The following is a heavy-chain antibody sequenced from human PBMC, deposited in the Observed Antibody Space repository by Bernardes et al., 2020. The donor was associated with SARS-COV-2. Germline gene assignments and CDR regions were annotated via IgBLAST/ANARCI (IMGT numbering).Heavy chain of an antibody. V-gene: IGHV4-61*08. CDR3: ARNLPFDY. CDR2: IYNSGTT. Sequence: SEPLSLTCTVSGGSVSSGDYYWSWLLQPPGKGLEWIGYIYNSGTTNYNPSVKTRVTIFVDTSRNQFSLKLNSVTAADTAVYFCARNLPFDYWGQGTLVTVSS. CDR1: GGSVSSGDYY. J-gene: IGHJ4*02.